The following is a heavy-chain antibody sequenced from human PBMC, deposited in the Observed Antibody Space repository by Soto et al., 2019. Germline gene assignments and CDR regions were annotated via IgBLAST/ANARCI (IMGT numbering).Heavy chain of an antibody. Sequence: GGSLRLSCAASGFTFSSYAMSWVRQAPGKGLEWVSAISGSGGSTYYADSVKGRFTISRDNSKNTLYLQMNSLRAEDTAVYYCEKSRWGVVVPADNDYWGQGTLVTVSS. CDR3: EKSRWGVVVPADNDY. V-gene: IGHV3-23*01. CDR1: GFTFSSYA. J-gene: IGHJ4*02. CDR2: ISGSGGST. D-gene: IGHD2-2*01.